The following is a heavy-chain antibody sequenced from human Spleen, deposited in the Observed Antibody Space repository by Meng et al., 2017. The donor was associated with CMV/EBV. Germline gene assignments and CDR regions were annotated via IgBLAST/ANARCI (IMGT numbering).Heavy chain of an antibody. Sequence: GESLKISCAASGFTFSSYAMHWVRQAPGKGLEWVAVISYDGSNKYYADSVKGRFTISRDNSKNTLYLQMNSLRSDDTAVYYCARYGTTYYSDASGYNLYYSDHWGQGTLVTVSS. CDR1: GFTFSSYA. J-gene: IGHJ4*02. D-gene: IGHD3-22*01. CDR2: ISYDGSNK. CDR3: ARYGTTYYSDASGYNLYYSDH. V-gene: IGHV3-30*04.